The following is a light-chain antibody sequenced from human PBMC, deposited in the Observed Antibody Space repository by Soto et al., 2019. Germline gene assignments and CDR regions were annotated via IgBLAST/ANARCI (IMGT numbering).Light chain of an antibody. CDR3: HQFRYSRKT. Sequence: EIVLTQSPGTLSLSPGDRATLSCRASQSLSVSYIAWYQQKPGQAPRLLIYSTSTRAAGIPERVTGRGSWTSFTPDIRRLEPADFAVYYCHQFRYSRKTFGHGTTVEV. J-gene: IGKJ1*01. CDR1: QSLSVSY. V-gene: IGKV3-20*01. CDR2: STS.